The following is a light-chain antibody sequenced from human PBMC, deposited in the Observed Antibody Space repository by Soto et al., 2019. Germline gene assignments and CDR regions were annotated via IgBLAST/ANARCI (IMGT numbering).Light chain of an antibody. CDR1: NIDVDAYNY. Sequence: QSVLTQPASVTGTPGQSITISCTTSNIDVDAYNYVSWYQQHPGKAPKLMIYEVNKRPSGVPDRFSGSQSGNTASLTVSGLQAEDEADYYCSSYAGSSNVFGTGTKVTVL. J-gene: IGLJ1*01. CDR3: SSYAGSSNV. V-gene: IGLV2-8*01. CDR2: EVN.